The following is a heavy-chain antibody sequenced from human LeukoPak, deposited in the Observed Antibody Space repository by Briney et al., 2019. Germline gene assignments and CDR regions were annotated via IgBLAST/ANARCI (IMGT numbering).Heavy chain of an antibody. J-gene: IGHJ4*02. CDR2: IYYSGST. CDR3: ARGANWGSAGFDY. CDR1: GGSISSYY. D-gene: IGHD7-27*01. V-gene: IGHV4-59*01. Sequence: SETLSLTRTVSGGSISSYYWSWIRQPPGKGPEWIGYIYYSGSTNYNPSLKSRVTISVDTSKNQFSLKLSSVTAADTAVYYCARGANWGSAGFDYWGQGTLVTVSS.